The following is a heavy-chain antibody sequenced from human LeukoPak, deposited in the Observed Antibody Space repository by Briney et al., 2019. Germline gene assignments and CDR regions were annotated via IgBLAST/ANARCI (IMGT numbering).Heavy chain of an antibody. J-gene: IGHJ4*02. CDR3: ARGGGYHGW. Sequence: GGSLRLSCAASGFTFSSYSMNWVRQAPWRGLEGVSYISSSSSTIYYADSVKGRFTISRDNAKNSLYLQMNSLRAEDTAVYYCARGGGYHGWWGQGTLVTVSS. CDR2: ISSSSSTI. CDR1: GFTFSSYS. D-gene: IGHD5-12*01. V-gene: IGHV3-48*01.